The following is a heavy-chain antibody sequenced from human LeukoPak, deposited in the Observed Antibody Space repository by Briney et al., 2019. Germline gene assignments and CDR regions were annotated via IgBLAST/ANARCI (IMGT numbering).Heavy chain of an antibody. CDR1: GVTFRNYG. J-gene: IGHJ6*02. Sequence: GSLRLSCAASGVTFRNYGIHWVRQAPGKGLEGVTIIWYDGSNKYYADSVTGRFAISRDNSANIVYLQMTSLRVEDTAVYYCARNNGNYIMDVWGQGTTVTVSS. V-gene: IGHV3-33*01. D-gene: IGHD1-26*01. CDR3: ARNNGNYIMDV. CDR2: IWYDGSNK.